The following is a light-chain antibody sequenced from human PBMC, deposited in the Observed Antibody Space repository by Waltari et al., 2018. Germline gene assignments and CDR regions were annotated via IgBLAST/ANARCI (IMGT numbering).Light chain of an antibody. CDR1: QSLSSTY. J-gene: IGKJ2*01. Sequence: EIVLTQSPGTLSLSPGERATLSCGAGQSLSSTYLAWYQQTPGQAPRLLFYGASSRATGLPDRFSGSGSGTDFTLSISRLEPEDSAVYYCQQYGRSPYTFGQGTKLEIK. CDR2: GAS. CDR3: QQYGRSPYT. V-gene: IGKV3-20*01.